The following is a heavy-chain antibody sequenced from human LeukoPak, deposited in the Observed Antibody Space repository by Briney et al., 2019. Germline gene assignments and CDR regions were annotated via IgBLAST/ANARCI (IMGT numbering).Heavy chain of an antibody. J-gene: IGHJ4*01. CDR1: GYTFTNYW. CDR2: MYPRDSET. CDR3: ARSLGPTSFDY. Sequence: GESLKISCKGSGYTFTNYWIGWVRQMPGKGPEWMGIMYPRDSETRYSPSFRGQVTISAVKSISTAYLQWSSLKASDTAIYYCARSLGPTSFDYWGQGTLVTVSS. V-gene: IGHV5-51*01. D-gene: IGHD1-26*01.